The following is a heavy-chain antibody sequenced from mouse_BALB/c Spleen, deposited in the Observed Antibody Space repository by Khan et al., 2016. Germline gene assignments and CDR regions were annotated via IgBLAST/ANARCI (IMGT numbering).Heavy chain of an antibody. CDR3: ARLEDI. CDR1: GFSLTRYG. V-gene: IGHV2-9*02. J-gene: IGHJ2*01. D-gene: IGHD1-3*01. CDR2: IWAGGST. Sequence: QVPLMQSGPGLVAPSQSLSITCTVSGFSLTRYGVHWVRQPPGKGLEWLGVIWAGGSTHYNSALMSRLSISKDNSKGQVFLKMNSLQTDDTAMYYCARLEDIWGQGTTLTVSS.